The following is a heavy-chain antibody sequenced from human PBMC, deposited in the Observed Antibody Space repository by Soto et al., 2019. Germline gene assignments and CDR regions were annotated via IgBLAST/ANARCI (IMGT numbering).Heavy chain of an antibody. CDR3: ARDPTTSTTVVRPHAFDS. CDR2: IIPAFGSA. Sequence: QVRLVQSGAEVKKPGSSVKVSCKASGGTLSSYTISWVRQAPGQGLEWMGGIIPAFGSADYAPKFQGRVTITADESTTTAYIELSSLRSDDMAMYSCARDPTTSTTVVRPHAFDSWGQGTMVIVSS. D-gene: IGHD1-1*01. J-gene: IGHJ3*02. CDR1: GGTLSSYT. V-gene: IGHV1-69*12.